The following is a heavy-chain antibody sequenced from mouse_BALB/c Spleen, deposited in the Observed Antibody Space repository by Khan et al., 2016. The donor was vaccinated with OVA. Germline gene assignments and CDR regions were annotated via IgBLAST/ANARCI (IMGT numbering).Heavy chain of an antibody. Sequence: EVELVESGGGLVKTGGSLKLSCSASGFTFSSYAMSWVRQTPEKRLELVATISSGGHYTFYTDSVKGRFTISRDNARNTLYMPMSSLRSEDTAMYYCARSLFDYHGMDYWGQGTSVTVSS. V-gene: IGHV5-9-3*01. CDR2: ISSGGHYT. CDR3: ARSLFDYHGMDY. CDR1: GFTFSSYA. J-gene: IGHJ4*01.